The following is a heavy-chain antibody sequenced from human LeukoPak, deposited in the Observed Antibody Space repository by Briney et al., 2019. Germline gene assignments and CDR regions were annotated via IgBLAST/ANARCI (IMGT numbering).Heavy chain of an antibody. D-gene: IGHD4-17*01. V-gene: IGHV4-39*07. CDR2: IYSNGNT. CDR3: ARSATVTTGYFDY. Sequence: PSETLSPTCSVSGGSISSSGHYWGWIRQPPEKGLDWIGSIYSNGNTYYNPSVKSRVTISVDTSKNQFSLKLTSVTAAETAVYYCARSATVTTGYFDYWGQGALVTVSS. J-gene: IGHJ4*02. CDR1: GGSISSSGHY.